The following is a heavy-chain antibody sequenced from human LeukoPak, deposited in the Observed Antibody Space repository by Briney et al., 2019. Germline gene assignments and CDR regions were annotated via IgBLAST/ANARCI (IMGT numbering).Heavy chain of an antibody. J-gene: IGHJ5*02. D-gene: IGHD5-18*01. Sequence: SETLSLTCAVYGGSFSGYYWSWIRQPPGKGLEWIGEINHSGSTNYNPSLKSRVTISVDTSKNQFSLKLSSVTAADTAVYYCARVFGYSYVNWFDPWGQGTPVTVSS. CDR1: GGSFSGYY. CDR2: INHSGST. CDR3: ARVFGYSYVNWFDP. V-gene: IGHV4-34*01.